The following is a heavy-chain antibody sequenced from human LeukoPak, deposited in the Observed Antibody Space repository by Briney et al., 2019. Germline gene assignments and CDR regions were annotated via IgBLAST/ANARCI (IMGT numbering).Heavy chain of an antibody. CDR3: ARVTFYGYVLDAFDI. CDR2: IYYSGST. Sequence: SQTLSLTCTVSGGSLSSGDYYWSWLRQPPGTGLEWIGYIYYSGSTYYNPSLKSRVTISVDTSKNQFSLKLSSVTAADTAVYYCARVTFYGYVLDAFDIWGQGTMVTVSS. J-gene: IGHJ3*02. V-gene: IGHV4-30-4*01. CDR1: GGSLSSGDYY. D-gene: IGHD3-16*01.